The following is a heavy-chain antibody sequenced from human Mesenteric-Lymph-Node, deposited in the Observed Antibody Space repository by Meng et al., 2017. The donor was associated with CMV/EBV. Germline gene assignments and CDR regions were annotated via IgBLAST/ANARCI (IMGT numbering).Heavy chain of an antibody. CDR3: ARGSTSYSLFY. J-gene: IGHJ4*02. Sequence: ASVKVSCKASGYTFTSYGISWVRQAPGQGLEWMGWVNPNNGGTNYAQKFQGRVTLTWDTSINTAYMELPRLRSDDTAVYYCARGSTSYSLFYWGQGTRVTVSS. D-gene: IGHD2-2*01. CDR2: VNPNNGGT. V-gene: IGHV1-2*02. CDR1: GYTFTSYG.